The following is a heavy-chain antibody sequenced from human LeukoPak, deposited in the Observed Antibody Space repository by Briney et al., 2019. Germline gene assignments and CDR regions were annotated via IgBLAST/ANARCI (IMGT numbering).Heavy chain of an antibody. Sequence: PGGSLRLSCAASGFTFSSYSMNWVRQAPGKGLEWVSSISSSSSYIYYADSVKGRFTISRDDAKNSLYLQMNSLRAEDTAVYYCARDDRSHAFDIWGQGTMVTVSS. D-gene: IGHD1-14*01. CDR3: ARDDRSHAFDI. V-gene: IGHV3-21*01. J-gene: IGHJ3*02. CDR2: ISSSSSYI. CDR1: GFTFSSYS.